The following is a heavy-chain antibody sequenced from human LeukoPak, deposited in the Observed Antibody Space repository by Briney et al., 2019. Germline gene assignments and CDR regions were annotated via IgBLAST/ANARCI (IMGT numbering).Heavy chain of an antibody. J-gene: IGHJ5*01. CDR2: INPSGGST. CDR1: GYTFTSYY. CDR3: AREPPQLDSSGWFDY. D-gene: IGHD6-19*01. Sequence: GASVKVSCKASGYTFTSYYMHWVRQAPGQGLEWMGIINPSGGSTSYAQKFQGRVTVTRDTSTSTVYMELSSLRSEDTAVYYCAREPPQLDSSGWFDYWGQGTLVTVSS. V-gene: IGHV1-46*01.